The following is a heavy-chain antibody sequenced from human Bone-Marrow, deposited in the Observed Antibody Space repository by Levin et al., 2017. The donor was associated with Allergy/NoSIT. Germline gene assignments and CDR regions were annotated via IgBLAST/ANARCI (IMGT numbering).Heavy chain of an antibody. Sequence: SETLSLTCTVSGGSISSGNYYWSWIRQTPGKGLEWIGYIYYSGSTYYNPSLKSRLTISVDTSTNQFSLNLTSVTTANTAVYYCATGSGSYKIYFAYRGQGTLVTVSS. V-gene: IGHV4-30-4*01. J-gene: IGHJ4*02. CDR3: ATGSGSYKIYFAY. CDR2: IYYSGST. CDR1: GGSISSGNYY. D-gene: IGHD3-10*01.